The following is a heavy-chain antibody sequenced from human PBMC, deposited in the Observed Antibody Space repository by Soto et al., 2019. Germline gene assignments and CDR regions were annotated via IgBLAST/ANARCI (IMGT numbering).Heavy chain of an antibody. CDR3: ARWPQLKPRFDY. D-gene: IGHD1-1*01. Sequence: QVQLQESGPGLVKPSQTLSLTCTVSGGSISSGGYYWSWIRQHPAKGLEWIGYIYYSWCTYYNPSSNSRVTLSVDTSKRQLSLKLSSVTAADSVVHYCARWPQLKPRFDYWGQGTLVTVSS. CDR2: IYYSWCT. J-gene: IGHJ4*02. V-gene: IGHV4-31*03. CDR1: GGSISSGGYY.